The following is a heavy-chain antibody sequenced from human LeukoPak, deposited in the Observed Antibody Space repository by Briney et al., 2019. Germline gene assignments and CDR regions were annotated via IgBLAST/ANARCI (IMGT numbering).Heavy chain of an antibody. CDR1: GFTFSSYA. V-gene: IGHV3-30-3*01. CDR2: ISYDGSNK. CDR3: ARDSGGEQQLPWYYFDY. D-gene: IGHD6-13*01. Sequence: GSLRLSCAASGFTFSSYAMHWVRQAPGKGLEWVAVISYDGSNKYYADSVKGRFTISRDNSKNTLYLQMNSLRAEDTAVYYCARDSGGEQQLPWYYFDYWGQGTLVTVSS. J-gene: IGHJ4*02.